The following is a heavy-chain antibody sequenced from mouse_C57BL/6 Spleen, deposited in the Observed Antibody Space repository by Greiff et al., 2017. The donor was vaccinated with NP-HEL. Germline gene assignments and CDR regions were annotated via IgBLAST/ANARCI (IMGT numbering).Heavy chain of an antibody. CDR1: GFTFSSYA. CDR3: ARDDDGYYDAMDY. J-gene: IGHJ4*01. V-gene: IGHV5-4*01. CDR2: ISDGGSYT. D-gene: IGHD2-3*01. Sequence: EVKVVESGGGLVKPGGSLKLSCAASGFTFSSYAMSWVRQTPEKRLEWVATISDGGSYTYYPDNVKGRFTISRDNAKNNLYLQMSHLKSEDTAMYYCARDDDGYYDAMDYWGQGTSVTVSS.